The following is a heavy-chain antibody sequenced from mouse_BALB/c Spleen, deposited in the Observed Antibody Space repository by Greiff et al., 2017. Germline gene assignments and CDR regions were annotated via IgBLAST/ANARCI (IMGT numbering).Heavy chain of an antibody. CDR2: IYPGRGIT. J-gene: IGHJ4*01. V-gene: IGHV1-55*01. CDR1: GYTFTSYW. D-gene: IGHD1-1*01. Sequence: QVQLQQPGAELVKPGASVKMSCTASGYTFTSYWINWVQQRPGPGLEWIGDIYPGRGITNYNEKFKSKATLTLDTSSSTAYMQLSSLTSEDSAVYYCSRGAYYYGSSYYAMDYWGQGTSGTVSS. CDR3: SRGAYYYGSSYYAMDY.